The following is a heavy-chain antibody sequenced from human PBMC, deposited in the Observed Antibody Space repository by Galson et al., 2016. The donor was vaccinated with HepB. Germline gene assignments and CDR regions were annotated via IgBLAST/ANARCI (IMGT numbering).Heavy chain of an antibody. CDR3: TRQEVTSYSDAFDL. D-gene: IGHD2-21*01. CDR2: ISSDGSFT. CDR1: GFKFSNFW. J-gene: IGHJ3*01. Sequence: SLRLSCAASGFKFSNFWMHWVRNVPGKGLLWVSRISSDGSFTTYADSVKGRFTVSRDNMRNTLFLKMDDLRAEDTATYFCTRQEVTSYSDAFDLWGQGTRVAVSS. V-gene: IGHV3-74*03.